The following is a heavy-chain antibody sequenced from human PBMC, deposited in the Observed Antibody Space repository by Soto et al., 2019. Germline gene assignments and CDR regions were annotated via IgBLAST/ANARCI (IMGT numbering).Heavy chain of an antibody. D-gene: IGHD3-9*01. V-gene: IGHV1-3*01. CDR2: INAGNGNT. Sequence: ASVKVSCKASGYTFTSYAMHWVRQAPGQRLEWMGWINAGNGNTKYSQKFQGRVTITRDTSASTAYMELSSLRSEDTAVYYCARFYDYDILTGPRPSYYYCGMDVCGQGTTVTVSS. J-gene: IGHJ6*02. CDR1: GYTFTSYA. CDR3: ARFYDYDILTGPRPSYYYCGMDV.